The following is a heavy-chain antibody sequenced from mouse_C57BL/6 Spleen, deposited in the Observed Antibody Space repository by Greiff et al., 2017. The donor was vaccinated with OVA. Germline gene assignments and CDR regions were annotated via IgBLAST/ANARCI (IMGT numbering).Heavy chain of an antibody. V-gene: IGHV5-12*01. Sequence: EVKLMESGGGLVQPGGSLKLSCAASGFTFSDYSMYWVRQTPEKRLEWVAYISNGGGSTYYPDTVKGRFTISRDNAKNTLYLQMNRLKSEDTAMYYCARHSNLYAMDYWGQGTSVTVSS. J-gene: IGHJ4*01. D-gene: IGHD2-5*01. CDR3: ARHSNLYAMDY. CDR1: GFTFSDYS. CDR2: ISNGGGST.